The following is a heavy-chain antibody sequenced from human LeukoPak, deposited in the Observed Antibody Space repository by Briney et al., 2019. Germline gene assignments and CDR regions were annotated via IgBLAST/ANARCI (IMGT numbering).Heavy chain of an antibody. CDR2: IYYSGST. Sequence: PSETLSLTCTVSGGSISSSSDYWGWIRQPPGKGLEWIGSIYYSGSTYYNPSLKRRVTISVDTSNNQFSLKLSSVTAADTAVYYCANSGSYDYFDYWGQGTLVTVSS. CDR1: GGSISSSSDY. J-gene: IGHJ4*02. D-gene: IGHD1-26*01. V-gene: IGHV4-39*01. CDR3: ANSGSYDYFDY.